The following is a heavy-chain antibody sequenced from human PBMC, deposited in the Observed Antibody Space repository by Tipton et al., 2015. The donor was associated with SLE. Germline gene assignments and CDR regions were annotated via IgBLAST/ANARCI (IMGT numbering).Heavy chain of an antibody. Sequence: GLVKPSQTLSLICTISGGSISISDYYWNWIRQPPGKGLEWIGYIYYTGSTYYSPSLRSRVTISVDTSKNQFSLKLNSVTAADTAVYYCARETGIVLLPVVDYWGQGTLVTVSS. CDR1: GGSISISDYY. CDR2: IYYTGST. CDR3: ARETGIVLLPVVDY. D-gene: IGHD2-2*01. V-gene: IGHV4-30-4*08. J-gene: IGHJ4*02.